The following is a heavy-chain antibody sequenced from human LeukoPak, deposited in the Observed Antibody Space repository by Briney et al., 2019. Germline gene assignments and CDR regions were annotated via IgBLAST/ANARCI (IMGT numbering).Heavy chain of an antibody. J-gene: IGHJ4*02. Sequence: GGSLRLSCAASGFTFSTYWMSWIRQAPGKGLEWVANIKQDGSEKYYVDSMKGRFTVSRDNAKNPLYLQMNSLRVEDTAVYYCAREGALDIGVDYWGQGTLVTVSS. D-gene: IGHD2-15*01. V-gene: IGHV3-7*03. CDR3: AREGALDIGVDY. CDR2: IKQDGSEK. CDR1: GFTFSTYW.